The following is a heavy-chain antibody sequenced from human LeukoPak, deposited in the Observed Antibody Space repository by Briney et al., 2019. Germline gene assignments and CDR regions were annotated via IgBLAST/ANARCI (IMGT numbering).Heavy chain of an antibody. J-gene: IGHJ6*03. CDR2: INHSGST. CDR3: ARLKGGRSPLGYYYYYMDV. D-gene: IGHD7-27*01. Sequence: PSETLSLTCAVYGGSFSGYYWSWIRQPPGKGLEWIGEINHSGSTNYNPSLKSRVTISVDTSKNQFSLKLSSVTAADTAVYYCARLKGGRSPLGYYYYYMDVWGKGTTVTISS. V-gene: IGHV4-34*01. CDR1: GGSFSGYY.